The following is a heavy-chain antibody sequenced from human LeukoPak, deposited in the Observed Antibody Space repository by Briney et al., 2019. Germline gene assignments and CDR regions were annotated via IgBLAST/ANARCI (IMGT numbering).Heavy chain of an antibody. V-gene: IGHV1-2*02. Sequence: ASVKVSCKASGYTFTGYCMHWVRQAPGQGLEWMGWINPNSGGTNYAQKFQGRVTMTRDTSISTAYMELSRLRSDDTAVYYCARVTSGSYFSAFDYWGQGTLVTVSS. CDR3: ARVTSGSYFSAFDY. CDR1: GYTFTGYC. J-gene: IGHJ4*02. D-gene: IGHD1-26*01. CDR2: INPNSGGT.